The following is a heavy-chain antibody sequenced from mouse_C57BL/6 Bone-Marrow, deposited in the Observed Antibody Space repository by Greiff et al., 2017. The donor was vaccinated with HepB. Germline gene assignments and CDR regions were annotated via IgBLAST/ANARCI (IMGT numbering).Heavy chain of an antibody. V-gene: IGHV1-82*01. CDR3: AKDGYYVLFDY. CDR2: IYPGDGDT. CDR1: GYAFSSSW. Sequence: VKVVESGPELVKPGASVKISCKASGYAFSSSWMNWVKQRPGKGLEWIGRIYPGDGDTNYNGKFKGKATLTADKSSSTAYMQLSSLTSEDSAVYFCAKDGYYVLFDYWGQGTTLTVSS. D-gene: IGHD2-3*01. J-gene: IGHJ2*01.